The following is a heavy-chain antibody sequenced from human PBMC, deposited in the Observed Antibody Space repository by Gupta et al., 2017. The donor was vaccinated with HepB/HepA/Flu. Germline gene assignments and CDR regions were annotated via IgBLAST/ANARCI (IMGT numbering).Heavy chain of an antibody. CDR2: IYSSGST. Sequence: QVQLQESGPGLVKSSETLSLTCTVSGCSINGYYWSCIRQPAGKGLEWIGRIYSSGSTNYNPSLKSRVTMSVDTSKNQFSLNLSSVTAADTAAYYCARVAHGTLAEYYFDSWGQGTLVSVSS. D-gene: IGHD1-1*01. CDR1: GCSINGYY. J-gene: IGHJ4*02. CDR3: ARVAHGTLAEYYFDS. V-gene: IGHV4-4*07.